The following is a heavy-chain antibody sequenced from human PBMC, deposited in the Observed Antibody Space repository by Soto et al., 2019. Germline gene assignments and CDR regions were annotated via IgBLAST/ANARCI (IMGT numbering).Heavy chain of an antibody. D-gene: IGHD6-19*01. V-gene: IGHV3-30*18. CDR2: ITYDGGSE. CDR1: GFTLSSCG. J-gene: IGHJ4*02. CDR3: AKEQSSGYYRVVDY. Sequence: QVQVVESGGGVVQPGRSLRLSCAASGFTLSSCGMHWVRQAPGKGLEWVGVITYDGGSEHYADFVKGRFTISRDSSENTVYLQMNSLRVEDSAVYYCAKEQSSGYYRVVDYWGLGTLVTVSS.